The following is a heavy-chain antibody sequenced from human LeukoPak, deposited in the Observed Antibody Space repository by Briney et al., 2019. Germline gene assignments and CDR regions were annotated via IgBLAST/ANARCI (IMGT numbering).Heavy chain of an antibody. V-gene: IGHV3-53*01. J-gene: IGHJ4*02. CDR3: ARVAPPYYFDY. CDR1: GFTVSSNY. Sequence: PGGSLRLSCAASGFTVSSNYMSWVRQAPGKGLEWVSVIYSGGGTYYADSVKGRFTISRDNSKNTLYLQMNSLRAEDTAVYYCARVAPPYYFDYWGQGTLVTVSS. CDR2: IYSGGGT.